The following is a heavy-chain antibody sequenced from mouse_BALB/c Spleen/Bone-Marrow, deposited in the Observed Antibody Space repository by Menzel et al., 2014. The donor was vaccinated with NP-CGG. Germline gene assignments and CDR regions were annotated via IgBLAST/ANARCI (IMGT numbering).Heavy chain of an antibody. Sequence: VQLQQSGPELVKPGASVEMSCKTSGYRFTTYVMHWVKQKPGQGLEWIGYINPYNDVTNYNEKFKGKATLTPDKSSSTSYMELSSLTSEDSAVYYCARNYGHWYFDVWGAGTTVTVSS. D-gene: IGHD1-1*02. CDR2: INPYNDVT. V-gene: IGHV1-14*01. CDR3: ARNYGHWYFDV. J-gene: IGHJ1*01. CDR1: GYRFTTYV.